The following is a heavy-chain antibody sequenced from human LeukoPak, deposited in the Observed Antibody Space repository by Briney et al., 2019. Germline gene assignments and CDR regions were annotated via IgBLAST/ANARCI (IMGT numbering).Heavy chain of an antibody. V-gene: IGHV3-23*01. CDR3: SKWKAIVLVPAARSPIDY. CDR2: ISGSSSST. Sequence: QAGGSLRLSCAASGFTFSSYEMNWVRQAPGKGLEWVSAISGSSSSTYYADSVKGRFTISRDNSKNTPYLQMNSLRAEDTAVYYCSKWKAIVLVPAARSPIDYWGQGTLVTVSS. J-gene: IGHJ4*02. CDR1: GFTFSSYE. D-gene: IGHD2-2*01.